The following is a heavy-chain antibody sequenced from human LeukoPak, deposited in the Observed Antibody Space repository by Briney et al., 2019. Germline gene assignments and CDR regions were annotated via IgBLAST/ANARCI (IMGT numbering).Heavy chain of an antibody. CDR2: IKQEGSEK. CDR1: GFTFSSYW. J-gene: IGHJ4*02. D-gene: IGHD3-22*01. CDR3: ARDAPYYYDSTPGY. Sequence: TGGSLRLSCAASGFTFSSYWMSWVRQAPGKGLEWVANIKQEGSEKYYVDSVKGRFTTSRDNAKNSLYLQMNSLRAEDTAVYYCARDAPYYYDSTPGYWGQGTLVTVSS. V-gene: IGHV3-7*01.